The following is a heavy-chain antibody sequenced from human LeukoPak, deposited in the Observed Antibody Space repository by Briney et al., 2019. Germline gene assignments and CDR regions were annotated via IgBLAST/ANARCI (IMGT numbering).Heavy chain of an antibody. Sequence: SETLSLTCTVSGGSISSYYWSWIRQPPGKGLEWIGYIYYSGSTNYNPSLKSRVTISVDTSKNQFSLKLSSVTAADTAVYYCARDGVVPAAIRPYYYYYGMDVWGQGTTVTVSS. CDR2: IYYSGST. J-gene: IGHJ6*02. CDR1: GGSISSYY. V-gene: IGHV4-59*12. D-gene: IGHD2-2*02. CDR3: ARDGVVPAAIRPYYYYYGMDV.